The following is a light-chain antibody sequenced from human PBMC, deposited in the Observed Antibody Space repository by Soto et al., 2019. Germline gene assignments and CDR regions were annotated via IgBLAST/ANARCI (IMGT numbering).Light chain of an antibody. J-gene: IGKJ4*01. CDR1: QSISTY. CDR2: GAS. Sequence: DIQMTQSPSSLSASIGDRITITCRASQSISTYLNWYQQKPGKAPRLMIYGASTLQNGVPSRFSGSGSATDYTLTISSLQPEDFATYYCQQSFITPPLTFGGGTKVKMK. V-gene: IGKV1-39*01. CDR3: QQSFITPPLT.